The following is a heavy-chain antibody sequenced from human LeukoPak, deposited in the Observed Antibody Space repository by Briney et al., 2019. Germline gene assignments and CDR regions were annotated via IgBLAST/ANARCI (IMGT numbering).Heavy chain of an antibody. J-gene: IGHJ4*02. CDR2: IKTDGSET. CDR3: VSAIRGSPIDY. Sequence: GGSLRLSCAASGFSFSNYWMGWVRQAPGKGLACVANIKTDGSETYYVDSVRGRFTISRDNAKNSLFLQMNSLRAEDAAIYYCVSAIRGSPIDYWGQGTLVSVPS. D-gene: IGHD3-10*01. CDR1: GFSFSNYW. V-gene: IGHV3-7*01.